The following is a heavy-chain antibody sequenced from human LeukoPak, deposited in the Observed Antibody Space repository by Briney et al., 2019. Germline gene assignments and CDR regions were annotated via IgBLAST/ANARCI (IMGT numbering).Heavy chain of an antibody. CDR2: IFNSGSP. CDR1: GASIGSAGYS. CDR3: YASGY. D-gene: IGHD3-10*01. V-gene: IGHV4-31*03. J-gene: IGHJ4*02. Sequence: SQTLSLTCSVSGASIGSAGYSWSWIRQNPEKGLEWIGHIFNSGSPYCNPSLKSRVTFSVDKSRNQFSLELTSVTAADTAVYYCYASGYWGQGTLVTVSS.